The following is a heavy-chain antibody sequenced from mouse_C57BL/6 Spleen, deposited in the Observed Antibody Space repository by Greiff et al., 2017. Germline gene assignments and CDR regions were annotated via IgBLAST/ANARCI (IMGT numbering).Heavy chain of an antibody. D-gene: IGHD1-1*01. CDR3: GRGIYHYGSDY. CDR1: GYTFTSYW. J-gene: IGHJ2*01. CDR2: IDPSDSYT. V-gene: IGHV1-69*01. Sequence: VQLQQPGAELVMPGASVKLSCKASGYTFTSYWMHWVKQRPGQGLEWIGEIDPSDSYTNYNQKFKGKSTLTVDKSSSTAYMQRSSLTSEDSAVYYGGRGIYHYGSDYWGQGTTLTVSS.